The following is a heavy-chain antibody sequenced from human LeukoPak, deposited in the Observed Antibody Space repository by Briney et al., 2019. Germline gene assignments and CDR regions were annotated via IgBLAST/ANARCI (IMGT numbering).Heavy chain of an antibody. CDR1: GFTFSSYA. CDR3: ARDRIVVVTAIGLYYYYGMDV. CDR2: ISSSGSTI. D-gene: IGHD2-21*02. J-gene: IGHJ6*02. V-gene: IGHV3-11*01. Sequence: PGGSLRLSCAASGFTFSSYAMSWIRQAPGKGLEWVSYISSSGSTIYYADSVKGRFTISRDNAKNSLYLQMNSLRAEDTAVYYCARDRIVVVTAIGLYYYYGMDVWGQGTTVTVSS.